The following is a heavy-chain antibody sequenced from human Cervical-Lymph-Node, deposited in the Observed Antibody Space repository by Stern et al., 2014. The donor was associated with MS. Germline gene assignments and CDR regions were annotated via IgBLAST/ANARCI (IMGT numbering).Heavy chain of an antibody. J-gene: IGHJ4*02. CDR1: GYSFTNYW. CDR3: ARHCAKREQCAFDY. V-gene: IGHV5-51*01. D-gene: IGHD6-19*01. Sequence: EVQLVESGAEVKKPGESLKISCKGSGYSFTNYWIGWVRQMPGKGLAWMGIIYPGDSDTRYSPSFQGQVTISADKSIRTASLQWSSLKASDTAMYYSARHCAKREQCAFDYWGQGTLVTVSS. CDR2: IYPGDSDT.